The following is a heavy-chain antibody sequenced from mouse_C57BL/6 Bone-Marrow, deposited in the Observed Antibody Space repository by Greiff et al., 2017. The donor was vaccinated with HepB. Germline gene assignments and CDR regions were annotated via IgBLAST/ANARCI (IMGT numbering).Heavy chain of an antibody. V-gene: IGHV2-5*01. CDR3: AKSPRFAY. CDR2: IWSGGST. J-gene: IGHJ3*01. Sequence: VKVVESGPGLVQPSQSLSITCTVSGFSLTSYGVHWVRQSPGKGLEWLGVIWSGGSTDYNAAFMSRLSITKDNSKSQVFFKMNSLQADDTAIYYCAKSPRFAYWGQGTLVTVSA. CDR1: GFSLTSYG.